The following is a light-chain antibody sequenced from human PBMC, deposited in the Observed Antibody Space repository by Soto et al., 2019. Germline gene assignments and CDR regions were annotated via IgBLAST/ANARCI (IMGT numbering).Light chain of an antibody. V-gene: IGKV1-6*01. CDR3: LQDYNYPLT. Sequence: AIQMTQSPSSLSASVGDRVTITCRASQGIRHYLGWYQQKPGKAPTLLIYAASSLQSGVPSRFSGSGSGTDFTLTSSSLQPEDFATYYCLQDYNYPLTFGGGTKVEIK. CDR2: AAS. CDR1: QGIRHY. J-gene: IGKJ4*01.